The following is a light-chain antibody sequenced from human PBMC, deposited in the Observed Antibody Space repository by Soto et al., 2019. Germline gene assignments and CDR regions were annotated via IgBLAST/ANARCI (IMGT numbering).Light chain of an antibody. CDR2: EAS. Sequence: EIVLTQSPGTLSLSPGERATLSCRASQSVSSYLAWYQQKPGQAPRLLIYEASNRATGIPDRFSGSGSGTDFTLTISRLEPEDFAVYYCQQYSSSPQTFGQGTKVDIK. J-gene: IGKJ1*01. V-gene: IGKV3-20*01. CDR3: QQYSSSPQT. CDR1: QSVSSY.